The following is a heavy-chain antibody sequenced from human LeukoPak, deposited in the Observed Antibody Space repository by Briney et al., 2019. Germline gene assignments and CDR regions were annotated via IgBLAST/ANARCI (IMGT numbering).Heavy chain of an antibody. J-gene: IGHJ4*02. V-gene: IGHV3-48*03. CDR1: GFTFSSYE. CDR2: ISSSGSTT. CDR3: AREGTIWTFDY. D-gene: IGHD3-3*01. Sequence: GGSLRLSCAASGFTFSSYEMNWVRQAPGKGLEWVSHISSSGSTTYYADSVKGRFTISRDNAKNSLYLQMNSLRAEDTAVYCCAREGTIWTFDYWGQGTLVTVSS.